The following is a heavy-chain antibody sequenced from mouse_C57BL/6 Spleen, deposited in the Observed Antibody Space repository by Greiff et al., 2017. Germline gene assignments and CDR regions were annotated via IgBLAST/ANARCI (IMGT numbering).Heavy chain of an antibody. CDR2: IVPKSGGT. CDR1: GYTFTSYW. CDR3: AHGSYFYWYFAV. V-gene: IGHV1-72*01. D-gene: IGHD1-1*02. J-gene: IGHJ1*03. Sequence: QVQLQQPGAELVKPGASVKLSCKASGYTFTSYWMHWVKQRPGRGLEWIGRIVPKSGGTKYNEKFKSKATLTVDKPSNTAYMTLRSLTSEDYAVYYCAHGSYFYWYFAVWGTGTTVTVTS.